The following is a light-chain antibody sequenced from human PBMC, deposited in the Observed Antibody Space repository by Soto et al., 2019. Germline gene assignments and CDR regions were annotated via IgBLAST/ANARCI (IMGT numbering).Light chain of an antibody. CDR2: ASS. CDR3: QQYYHWGLS. V-gene: IGKV3D-15*01. J-gene: IGKJ4*01. CDR1: QNVASN. Sequence: VMTQSPANLSVSPGAGVTLFCRANQNVASNIAWSQVKPAQPPRLLIYASSTRATGSQATFSGSGSGTQFSLTISSLQSEDSAVYYCQQYYHWGLSFGGGTQVEI.